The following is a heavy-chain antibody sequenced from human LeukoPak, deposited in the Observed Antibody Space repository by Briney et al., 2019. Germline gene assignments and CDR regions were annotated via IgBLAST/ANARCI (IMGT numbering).Heavy chain of an antibody. V-gene: IGHV1-18*01. Sequence: ASVKVSCKASGYTFITYGISWVRQAPGQGLEWMGWISAYNGNTNYAQKLQGRVTMTTDTSTSTAYMELRSLRSDDTAVYYCARDSPYYYDSSGYYSRSQLFDYWGQGTLVTVSS. D-gene: IGHD3-22*01. CDR3: ARDSPYYYDSSGYYSRSQLFDY. CDR2: ISAYNGNT. J-gene: IGHJ4*02. CDR1: GYTFITYG.